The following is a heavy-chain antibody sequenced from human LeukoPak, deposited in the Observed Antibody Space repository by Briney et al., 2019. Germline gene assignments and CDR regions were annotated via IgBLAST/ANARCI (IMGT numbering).Heavy chain of an antibody. V-gene: IGHV3-30*18. Sequence: GGSLRLSCAASGFTFSSYGMHWVRQAPGKGLEWVAVISYDGSNKYYADSVKDRFTISRDNSKNTLYLQMNSLRAEDTAVYYCAKGPLIVVVPAVVDYWGQGTLVTVSS. J-gene: IGHJ4*02. CDR1: GFTFSSYG. CDR2: ISYDGSNK. D-gene: IGHD2-2*01. CDR3: AKGPLIVVVPAVVDY.